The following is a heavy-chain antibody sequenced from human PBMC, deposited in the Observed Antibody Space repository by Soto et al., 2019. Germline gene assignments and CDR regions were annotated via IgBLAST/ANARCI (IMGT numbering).Heavy chain of an antibody. CDR2: INAGNGNT. CDR3: ARDCSSTTCSPDYFDS. D-gene: IGHD2-2*01. CDR1: GYTFTMYA. Sequence: ASVKVSCKASGYTFTMYAIHWVRQAPGQRLEWMGWINAGNGNTKYSQKFQGRVTITRDTSASTAYMELSSLRSEDTALYYCARDCSSTTCSPDYFDSWGQGTLVTV. J-gene: IGHJ4*02. V-gene: IGHV1-3*01.